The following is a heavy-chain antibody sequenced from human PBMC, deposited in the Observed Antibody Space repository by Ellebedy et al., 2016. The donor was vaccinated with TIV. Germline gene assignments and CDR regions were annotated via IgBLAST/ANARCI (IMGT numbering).Heavy chain of an antibody. CDR2: INHSGST. Sequence: SETLSLTXTIYGGSFSNYLWSWIRQSPGKGLEWIGDINHSGSTNYSPSLRSRVTISVDTSKNQFSLKLTSVTAADTAVYYCARGQGWLQPDYWGQGTLVTVSS. V-gene: IGHV4-34*01. J-gene: IGHJ4*02. CDR3: ARGQGWLQPDY. D-gene: IGHD5-24*01. CDR1: GGSFSNYL.